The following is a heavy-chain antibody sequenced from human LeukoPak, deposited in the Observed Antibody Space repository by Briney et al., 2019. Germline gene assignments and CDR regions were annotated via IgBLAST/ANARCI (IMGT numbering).Heavy chain of an antibody. J-gene: IGHJ4*02. CDR3: ASRDGYNGSFDY. CDR1: GGSISSYD. D-gene: IGHD5-24*01. CDR2: IYYSGST. V-gene: IGHV4-59*01. Sequence: SETLSLTCTVSGGSISSYDWSWIRQPPGKGLEWIGYIYYSGSTNYNSSLKCRVPISVDTSKNQFSLKLSSVTAADTAVYYCASRDGYNGSFDYWGQGTLVTVSS.